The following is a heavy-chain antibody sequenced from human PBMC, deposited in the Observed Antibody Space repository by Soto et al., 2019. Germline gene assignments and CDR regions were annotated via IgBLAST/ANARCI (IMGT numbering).Heavy chain of an antibody. J-gene: IGHJ4*02. V-gene: IGHV4-30-4*01. CDR3: ARGPTVTTDY. CDR1: GGSISSDNHY. CDR2: IYRSGST. Sequence: QVQLQESGPGLVKPSETLSLTCTVSGGSISSDNHYWSWFRQTPGKGLEWIGYIYRSGSTFYNPSLKSRVTISIDTSKNQFSLNLSSVTAADTAVYYCARGPTVTTDYWGQGTLVIVSS. D-gene: IGHD4-17*01.